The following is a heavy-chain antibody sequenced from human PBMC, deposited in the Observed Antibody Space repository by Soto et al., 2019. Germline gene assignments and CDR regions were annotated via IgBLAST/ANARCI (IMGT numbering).Heavy chain of an antibody. CDR2: IYPGDSDT. CDR1: GYSFTSYW. V-gene: IGHV5-51*01. CDR3: AKAETHTVVTQRRAFDI. D-gene: IGHD2-15*01. J-gene: IGHJ3*02. Sequence: HGESLKISCKGSGYSFTSYWIGWVRQMPGKGLEWMGIIYPGDSDTRYSPSFQGQVTISADKSISTAYLQWSSLKASDTALYYCAKAETHTVVTQRRAFDIWGQGTMVTVSS.